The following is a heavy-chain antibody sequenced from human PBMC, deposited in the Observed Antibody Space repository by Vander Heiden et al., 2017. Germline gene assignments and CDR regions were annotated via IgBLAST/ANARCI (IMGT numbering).Heavy chain of an antibody. CDR3: ARVRDYFDY. J-gene: IGHJ4*02. Sequence: EVQLVESGGGLVQPGGSLRLSCAASGFTFSSYEMNWVRQAPGKGLEWVSYISSSGSTIYYADSVKGRFTISRDNAKNSLYLKMNSLRAEDTAVYYCARVRDYFDYWGQGTLVTVSS. V-gene: IGHV3-48*03. CDR2: ISSSGSTI. CDR1: GFTFSSYE.